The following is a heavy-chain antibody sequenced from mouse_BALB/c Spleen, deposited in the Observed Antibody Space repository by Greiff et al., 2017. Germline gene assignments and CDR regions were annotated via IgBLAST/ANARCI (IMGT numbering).Heavy chain of an antibody. V-gene: IGHV14-3*02. D-gene: IGHD2-3*01. CDR1: GFNIKDTY. Sequence: EVKLVESGAELVKPGASVKLSCTASGFNIKDTYMHWVKQRPEQGLEWIGRIDPANGNTKYDPKFQGKATITADTSSNTAYLQLSSLTSEDTAVYYCAKGGYYAGFDYWGQGTTLTVSS. CDR2: IDPANGNT. CDR3: AKGGYYAGFDY. J-gene: IGHJ2*01.